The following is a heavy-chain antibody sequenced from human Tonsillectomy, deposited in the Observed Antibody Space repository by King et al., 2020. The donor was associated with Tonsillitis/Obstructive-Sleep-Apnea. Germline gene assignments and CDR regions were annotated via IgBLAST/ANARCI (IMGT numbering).Heavy chain of an antibody. V-gene: IGHV1-18*01. Sequence: QLVTSGAEVKKPGASVKVSCKASGYTFTSFGINWVRQAPGQGLEWMGWISTYSGNINFAQKLQGRVTMTSDTSTSTAYMELWSLRSDDTAVYYCAREPYLTAFDIWGQGTMVTVSS. CDR1: GYTFTSFG. J-gene: IGHJ3*02. D-gene: IGHD2-21*01. CDR2: ISTYSGNI. CDR3: AREPYLTAFDI.